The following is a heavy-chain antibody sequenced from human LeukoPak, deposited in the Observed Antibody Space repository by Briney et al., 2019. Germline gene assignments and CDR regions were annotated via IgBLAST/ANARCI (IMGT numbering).Heavy chain of an antibody. CDR2: MNPNSGNT. V-gene: IGHV1-8*01. J-gene: IGHJ5*02. CDR1: GYTVTSYD. Sequence: ASVKVSCKASGYTVTSYDINWVRQATGQGLEWMGWMNPNSGNTGYAQKFQGRVTMTRNTSISTAYMELSSLRSEDTAVYYCARSGENVVVPAATTWGQGTLVTVSS. CDR3: ARSGENVVVPAATT. D-gene: IGHD2-2*01.